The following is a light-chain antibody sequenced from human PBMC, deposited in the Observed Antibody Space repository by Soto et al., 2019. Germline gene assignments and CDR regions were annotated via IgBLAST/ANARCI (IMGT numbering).Light chain of an antibody. V-gene: IGLV2-14*01. CDR2: DVN. CDR3: TSYTSTSTLV. J-gene: IGLJ7*01. Sequence: QSALTQPASVSGSAGQSITISCTGTSSDIDDYNYVSWYQHHPGKAPKLMIYDVNNRPSGVSNRFSGSKSGNTPSLTISGLQAEDEADYYCTSYTSTSTLVFGTGTQLTVL. CDR1: SSDIDDYNY.